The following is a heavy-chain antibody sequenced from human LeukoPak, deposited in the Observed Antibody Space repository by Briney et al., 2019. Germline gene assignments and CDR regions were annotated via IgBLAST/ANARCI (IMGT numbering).Heavy chain of an antibody. CDR3: ARDKGSSSWYTQKESDWFDP. Sequence: PGGSLRLSCAASRFTFSSYSMNWVRQAPGKGLEWVSYISSSSSTIYYADSVKGRFTISRDNAKNSLYLQMNSLRAEDTAVYYCARDKGSSSWYTQKESDWFDPWGQGTLVTVSS. CDR2: ISSSSSTI. CDR1: RFTFSSYS. D-gene: IGHD6-13*01. V-gene: IGHV3-48*01. J-gene: IGHJ5*02.